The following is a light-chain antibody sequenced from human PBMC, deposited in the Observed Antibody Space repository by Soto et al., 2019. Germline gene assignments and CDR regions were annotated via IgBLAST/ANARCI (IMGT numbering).Light chain of an antibody. V-gene: IGLV1-40*01. J-gene: IGLJ2*01. CDR1: SSNIGAGYD. Sequence: QSVLTQPPSVSGAPGQRVTISCTGSSSNIGAGYDVHWYQQLPGTAPKLLIYGNSNRPSGVSNRFSGSKSGNTASLTISGLQAEDEGDYYCSSYTSSSTLVVFGGGTKLTVL. CDR2: GNS. CDR3: SSYTSSSTLVV.